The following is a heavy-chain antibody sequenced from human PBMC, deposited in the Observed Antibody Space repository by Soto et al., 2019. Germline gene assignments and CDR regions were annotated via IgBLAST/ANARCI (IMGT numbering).Heavy chain of an antibody. J-gene: IGHJ6*02. V-gene: IGHV1-8*01. Sequence: QVQLVQSGAEVKKPGASVKVSCKASGYTFTSYDINWVRQATGQGLEWMGWMNPNSGNTGYAQKFQGRVTMTRNTSISTAYMELSSLRSEDTAVYYCARTPYMITFGGVIVRYGMDVWGQGTTVTVSS. CDR2: MNPNSGNT. CDR3: ARTPYMITFGGVIVRYGMDV. CDR1: GYTFTSYD. D-gene: IGHD3-16*02.